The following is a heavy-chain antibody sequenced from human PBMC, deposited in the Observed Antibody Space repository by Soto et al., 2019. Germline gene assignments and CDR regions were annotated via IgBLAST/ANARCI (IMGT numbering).Heavy chain of an antibody. V-gene: IGHV4-31*11. J-gene: IGHJ6*03. CDR3: ARFSPPGYYYMDV. Sequence: QVQLQESGPGLVKPSQTLSLTCAVSGGLINSGGYYWTWIRQPPGRGLEWVGHIHYSGRTFYNPSLESRLVISVDTPENQFSLKLRSVTAADTAVYYCARFSPPGYYYMDVWGKGTSVTVAS. CDR1: GGLINSGGYY. CDR2: IHYSGRT.